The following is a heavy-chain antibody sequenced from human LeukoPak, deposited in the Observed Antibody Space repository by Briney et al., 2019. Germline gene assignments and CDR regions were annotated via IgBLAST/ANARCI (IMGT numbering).Heavy chain of an antibody. CDR3: ASSHCGGDCYSDYYYMDV. V-gene: IGHV1-46*03. CDR1: GYTFTSYY. J-gene: IGHJ6*03. CDR2: INPSGGST. Sequence: GASVKVSCKASGYTFTSYYMHWVRQAPGQGLEWMGIINPSGGSTSYAQEFQGRVTMTRDTSTSTVYMELSSLRSEDTAVYYCASSHCGGDCYSDYYYMDVWGKGTTVTVSS. D-gene: IGHD2-21*01.